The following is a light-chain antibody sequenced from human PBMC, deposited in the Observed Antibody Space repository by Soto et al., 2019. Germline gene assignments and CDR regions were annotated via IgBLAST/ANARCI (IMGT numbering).Light chain of an antibody. CDR1: QAIGSY. V-gene: IGKV1-9*01. Sequence: IQLTQSPSSLSASLGDTVTITCRASQAIGSYYAWYQQRQATAPKLLIYSGSTLASGVPARFSGSGSGTDFTLTISSLQPEDFATYYCQQVDSYPRTFGPGTTVEI. CDR3: QQVDSYPRT. J-gene: IGKJ3*01. CDR2: SGS.